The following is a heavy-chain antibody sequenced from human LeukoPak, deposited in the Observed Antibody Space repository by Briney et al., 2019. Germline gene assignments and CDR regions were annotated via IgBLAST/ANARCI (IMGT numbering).Heavy chain of an antibody. Sequence: PGGSLRLSCAASGFTFSSYSMNWVRQAPGKGLEWVSVIYSGGSTYCADSVKGRFTISRDNSKNTLYLQMNSLRAEDTAVYYCARVLVTGLKRYFDYWGQGTLVTVSS. V-gene: IGHV3-66*01. CDR2: IYSGGST. CDR3: ARVLVTGLKRYFDY. J-gene: IGHJ4*02. CDR1: GFTFSSYS. D-gene: IGHD1-20*01.